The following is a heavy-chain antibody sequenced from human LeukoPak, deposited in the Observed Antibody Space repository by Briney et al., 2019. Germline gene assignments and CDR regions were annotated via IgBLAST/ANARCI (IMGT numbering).Heavy chain of an antibody. D-gene: IGHD3-22*01. CDR1: GFTFSSYW. J-gene: IGHJ4*02. Sequence: GGSLRLSCAASGFTFSSYWMHWVRQARGKGLVWVSRISTDGFSTIYADSVKGRFTISRDNAKNTLYLQMSSLRVEDTAVYYCANYYDSSGYYAIDFWGQGTLVTVSS. CDR2: ISTDGFST. CDR3: ANYYDSSGYYAIDF. V-gene: IGHV3-74*01.